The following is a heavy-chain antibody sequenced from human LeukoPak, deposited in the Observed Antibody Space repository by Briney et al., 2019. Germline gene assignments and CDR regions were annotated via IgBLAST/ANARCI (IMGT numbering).Heavy chain of an antibody. V-gene: IGHV3-23*01. D-gene: IGHD3-22*01. Sequence: GSLRLSCAASGFTFSSYAMSWVRQAPGKGLEWVSAISGSGSSTYYADSVKGRFTISRDNSKNTLYLQMNSLRAEDTAVYYCAKGYYYDSSVKYYFDYWGQGTLVTVSS. J-gene: IGHJ4*02. CDR3: AKGYYYDSSVKYYFDY. CDR2: ISGSGSST. CDR1: GFTFSSYA.